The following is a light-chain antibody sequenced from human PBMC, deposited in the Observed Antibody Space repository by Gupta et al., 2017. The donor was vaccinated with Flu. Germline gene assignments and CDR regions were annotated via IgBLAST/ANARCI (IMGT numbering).Light chain of an antibody. Sequence: DIQMTQSPSSLSASVGDRVTITCQASQDISKYLNWYQQRRGKAPKLLIYGASNLQTGVPSRFSGSGSGTDFTFTISSRQHADIATYYCQQDDHLPRTFGQGTKVEIK. V-gene: IGKV1-33*01. CDR3: QQDDHLPRT. CDR2: GAS. CDR1: QDISKY. J-gene: IGKJ1*01.